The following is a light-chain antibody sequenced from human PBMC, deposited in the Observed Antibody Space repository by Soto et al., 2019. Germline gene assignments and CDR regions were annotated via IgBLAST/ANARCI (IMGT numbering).Light chain of an antibody. V-gene: IGLV1-44*01. CDR1: SSIICSNT. CDR3: AAFDDSLNVYV. J-gene: IGLJ1*01. Sequence: QSVLTQPPSASGTPGQSVTISCSGSSSIICSNTVNWYQHLPGTAPKLLMFSNGRRPSGVPDRFSGSKSGTSASLVIRELQSEDEADYYCAAFDDSLNVYVFATGTKVTVL. CDR2: SNG.